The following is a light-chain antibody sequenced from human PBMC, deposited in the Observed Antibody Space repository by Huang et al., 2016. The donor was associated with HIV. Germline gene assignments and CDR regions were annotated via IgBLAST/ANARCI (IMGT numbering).Light chain of an antibody. CDR1: QSVSNS. Sequence: EIVLTQSPANLSLSPGDRATLSCRASQSVSNSLAWYQQKPGQPPTLLIYDASNRATGIPAMFSGSGSGTDFTLTVSSLEPEDFAIYYCQHRGNWPYTFGQGTKLEIK. CDR3: QHRGNWPYT. V-gene: IGKV3-11*01. J-gene: IGKJ2*01. CDR2: DAS.